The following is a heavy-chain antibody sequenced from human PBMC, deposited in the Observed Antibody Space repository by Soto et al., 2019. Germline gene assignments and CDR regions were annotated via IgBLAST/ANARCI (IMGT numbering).Heavy chain of an antibody. Sequence: QVQLVQSGAEVKKPGSSVKVSCKASGGTFSSYSINWVRQAPGQGLEWMGEIIPIFGTANYAQKFQGRVTITAHDSTSTAYMELRSLRADDRAVYYCARDGGRHSGGIDYWGQGSLVTVSS. CDR1: GGTFSSYS. CDR3: ARDGGRHSGGIDY. CDR2: IIPIFGTA. D-gene: IGHD1-26*01. V-gene: IGHV1-69*01. J-gene: IGHJ4*02.